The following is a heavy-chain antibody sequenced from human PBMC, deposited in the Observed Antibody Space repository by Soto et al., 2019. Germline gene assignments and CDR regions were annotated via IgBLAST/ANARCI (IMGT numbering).Heavy chain of an antibody. D-gene: IGHD6-6*01. CDR1: GGSFSGYY. J-gene: IGHJ3*02. CDR3: ARDKARRAAFDI. Sequence: PSETLSLICAVYGGSFSGYYWSWIRQPPGKGLEWIGEINHSGSTNYNPSLKSRVTISVDTSKNQFSLKLSSVTAADTAVYYCARDKARRAAFDIWGQGTMVTVSS. V-gene: IGHV4-34*01. CDR2: INHSGST.